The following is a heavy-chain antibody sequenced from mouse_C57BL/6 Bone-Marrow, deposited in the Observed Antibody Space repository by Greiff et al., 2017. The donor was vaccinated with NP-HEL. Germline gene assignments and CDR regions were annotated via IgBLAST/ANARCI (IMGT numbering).Heavy chain of an antibody. CDR3: ARGIYYGNPYYYAMDY. V-gene: IGHV3-6*01. CDR1: GYSITSGYY. CDR2: ISYDGSN. D-gene: IGHD2-1*01. J-gene: IGHJ4*01. Sequence: DVQLQESGPGLVKPSQSLSLTCSVTGYSITSGYYWNWIRQFPGNKLEWMGYISYDGSNNYNPSLKNRISITRDTSKNQFFLKLNSVTTEDTATYYCARGIYYGNPYYYAMDYWGQGTSVTVSS.